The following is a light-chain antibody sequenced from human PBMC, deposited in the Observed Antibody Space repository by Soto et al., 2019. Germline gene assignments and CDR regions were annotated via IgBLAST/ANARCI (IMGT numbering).Light chain of an antibody. CDR1: QYINSN. CDR2: DAT. J-gene: IGKJ4*01. Sequence: IVMTQSPATLSESPGERVTLSCRASQYINSNLAWYQQKPGQPPRLLIYDATSRATGIPSRFSGSGSGTDVTLTIISLQSADFAVYFCQQCHDCPPLPFGGGTKVEI. V-gene: IGKV3D-15*01. CDR3: QQCHDCPPLP.